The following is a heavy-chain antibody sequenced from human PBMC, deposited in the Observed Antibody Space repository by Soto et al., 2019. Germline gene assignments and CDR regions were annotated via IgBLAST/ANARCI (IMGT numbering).Heavy chain of an antibody. CDR1: GGSLSSYY. V-gene: IGHV4-59*08. CDR3: ARHLNYYDSSGYPATFDY. J-gene: IGHJ4*02. D-gene: IGHD3-22*01. CDR2: IYYSGST. Sequence: TSETLSLTCTVSGGSLSSYYWSWIRQPPGKGLEWIGYIYYSGSTNYNPSLKSRVTISVDTSKNQFSLKLSSVTAADTAVYYCARHLNYYDSSGYPATFDYWGQGTLDTSPQ.